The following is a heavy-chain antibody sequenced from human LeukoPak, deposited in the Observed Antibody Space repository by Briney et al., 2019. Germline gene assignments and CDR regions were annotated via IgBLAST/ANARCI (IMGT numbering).Heavy chain of an antibody. CDR3: ARVRTVTSHDAFDI. V-gene: IGHV1-69*04. CDR1: GGTFSSYA. D-gene: IGHD4-17*01. Sequence: SVKVSCKASGGTFSSYAISWVRQAPGQGLEWMGRIIPILGIANYAQKFQGRVTITADKSTSTAYMELSSLRSEDTAVYYCARVRTVTSHDAFDIWGQGTVVTVSS. CDR2: IIPILGIA. J-gene: IGHJ3*02.